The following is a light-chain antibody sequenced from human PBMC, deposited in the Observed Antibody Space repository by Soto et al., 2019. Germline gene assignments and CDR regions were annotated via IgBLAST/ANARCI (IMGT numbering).Light chain of an antibody. Sequence: QPVLTQPASVSGSPGQSITISCTGTSSDVGGYNYVSWYQQHPGKAPKLMIYDVSIRPSGVSNRFSGSKSGNTASLAISGLQAEDEADYYCSSYTSSSTGVFGTGTKLTVL. J-gene: IGLJ1*01. CDR1: SSDVGGYNY. CDR2: DVS. V-gene: IGLV2-14*01. CDR3: SSYTSSSTGV.